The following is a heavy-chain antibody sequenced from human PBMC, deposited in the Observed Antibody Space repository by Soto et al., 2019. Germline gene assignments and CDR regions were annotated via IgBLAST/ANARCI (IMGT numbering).Heavy chain of an antibody. Sequence: EVQLLESGGGLVQPGGSLRLSCAASGFTFSSYAMSWFRQAPGKGLEWVSAISGSGGSTYYADSVKGRFTISRDNSKNTLYLQMNSLRAEDTAVYYCAKRLYSPYGPLDVWGQGTTVTVSS. J-gene: IGHJ6*02. CDR1: GFTFSSYA. CDR2: ISGSGGST. CDR3: AKRLYSPYGPLDV. V-gene: IGHV3-23*01. D-gene: IGHD4-4*01.